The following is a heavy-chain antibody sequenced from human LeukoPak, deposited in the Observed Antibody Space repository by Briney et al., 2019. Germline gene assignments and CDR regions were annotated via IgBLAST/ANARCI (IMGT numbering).Heavy chain of an antibody. CDR3: AKHRGSFFEAFDI. CDR1: GYSVSSGYY. J-gene: IGHJ3*02. CDR2: IYHSGDT. V-gene: IGHV4-38-2*02. D-gene: IGHD1-26*01. Sequence: SETLSLTCTVSGYSVSSGYYWGWIRQPPGKGLEWIASIYHSGDTYYNPSLRSRVTISLDTSKNQLSLKLSSVTAADMAVYYCAKHRGSFFEAFDIWGQGTAVSVSS.